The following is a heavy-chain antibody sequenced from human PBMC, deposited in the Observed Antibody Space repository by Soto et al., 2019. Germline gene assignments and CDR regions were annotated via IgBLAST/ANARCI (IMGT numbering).Heavy chain of an antibody. CDR2: ISGYNGNT. CDR3: ARVDNMGEQWPDY. Sequence: QVQLVQSGAEVKKPGASVKVSCKASGYTFTNYGINWVRQAPGQGLEWMGWISGYNGNTNYAQKVRGRVTMTTDTSTSTAYMQLRTLRSDDTAVYYCARVDNMGEQWPDYWGQGPLVTVSS. V-gene: IGHV1-18*04. J-gene: IGHJ4*02. CDR1: GYTFTNYG. D-gene: IGHD6-19*01.